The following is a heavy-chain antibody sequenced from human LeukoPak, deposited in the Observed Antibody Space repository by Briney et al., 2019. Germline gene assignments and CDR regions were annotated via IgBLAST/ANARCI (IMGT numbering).Heavy chain of an antibody. V-gene: IGHV1-2*02. CDR1: GYTFTGYY. CDR3: ARRTTVVTPGGYYYYMDV. Sequence: ASVKVSCKASGYTFTGYYMHWVRQAPGQGLEWMGWINPNSGGTNYAQKFQGRVTMTRDTSISTAYMELSRLRSDDTAVYYCARRTTVVTPGGYYYYMDVWGKGTTVTVSS. J-gene: IGHJ6*03. CDR2: INPNSGGT. D-gene: IGHD4-23*01.